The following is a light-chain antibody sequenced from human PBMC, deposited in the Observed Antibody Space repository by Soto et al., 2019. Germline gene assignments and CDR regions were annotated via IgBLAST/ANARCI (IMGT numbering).Light chain of an antibody. CDR1: SSNIGNNY. Sequence: QSALTQPPSVSAAPGQKVTISCSGSSSNIGNNYVSWYQQLPGTAPKLLIYDNDKRPSGIPDRFSGSKSGTSATLGITGLQTGEEADYHCGTWDSSLSAVVFGGGTKLTVL. V-gene: IGLV1-51*01. CDR3: GTWDSSLSAVV. J-gene: IGLJ2*01. CDR2: DND.